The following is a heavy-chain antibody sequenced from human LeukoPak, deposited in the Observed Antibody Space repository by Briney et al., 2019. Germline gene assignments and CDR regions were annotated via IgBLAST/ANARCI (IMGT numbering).Heavy chain of an antibody. J-gene: IGHJ5*02. Sequence: ASVKVSCKASGYTFTSYGISWVRQAPGQGLEWMGWISAYNGNTNCAQKLQGRVTMTTDTSTSTAYMELRSLRSDDTAVYYCARAGTVLWFGESLTSFGKYNWFDPWGQGTLVTVSS. D-gene: IGHD3-10*01. CDR3: ARAGTVLWFGESLTSFGKYNWFDP. V-gene: IGHV1-18*01. CDR2: ISAYNGNT. CDR1: GYTFTSYG.